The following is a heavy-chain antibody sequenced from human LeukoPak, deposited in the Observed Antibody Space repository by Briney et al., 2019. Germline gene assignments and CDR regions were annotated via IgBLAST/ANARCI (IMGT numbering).Heavy chain of an antibody. D-gene: IGHD3-3*01. CDR3: ARGNTIFGVVIKEYYYYGMDV. J-gene: IGHJ6*01. Sequence: ASVKVSCKTSGYIFAHNGISWVRQAPGQGPEWMGWISAYNGDTNYAQNFQGRVTMTRDTSTSTVYMELSSLRSEDTAVYYCARGNTIFGVVIKEYYYYGMDVWGQGTTVTVSS. V-gene: IGHV1-18*01. CDR1: GYIFAHNG. CDR2: ISAYNGDT.